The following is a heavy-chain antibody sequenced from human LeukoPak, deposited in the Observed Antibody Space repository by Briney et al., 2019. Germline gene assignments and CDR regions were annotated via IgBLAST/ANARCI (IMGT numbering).Heavy chain of an antibody. Sequence: GGSLRLSCAASGFTVSSNYMSWVRQAPGKGLEWVSVIYSGGSTYYADSVKGRFTISRDNSKNTLYLQMNSLRAEDTAVYYCAKDRVEFGDILTGYSYDYWGQGTLVTVSS. CDR3: AKDRVEFGDILTGYSYDY. J-gene: IGHJ4*02. D-gene: IGHD3-9*01. CDR2: IYSGGST. CDR1: GFTVSSNY. V-gene: IGHV3-53*05.